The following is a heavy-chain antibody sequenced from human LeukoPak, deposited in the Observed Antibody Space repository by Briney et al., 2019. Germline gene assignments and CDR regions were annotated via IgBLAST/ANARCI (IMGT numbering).Heavy chain of an antibody. J-gene: IGHJ4*02. Sequence: ASVKVSCKGYGYTFINHDIDWVRQAAGQGLEWMGWMNSNSGNTGYAQKFQGRVTMTEDTSTDTAYMELSSLRSEDTAVYYCATAQFYDSSGYYSDYWGQGTLVTVSS. CDR3: ATAQFYDSSGYYSDY. CDR1: GYTFINHD. V-gene: IGHV1-8*02. CDR2: MNSNSGNT. D-gene: IGHD3-22*01.